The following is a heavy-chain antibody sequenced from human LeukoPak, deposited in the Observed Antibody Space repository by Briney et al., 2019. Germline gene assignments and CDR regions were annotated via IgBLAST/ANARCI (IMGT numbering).Heavy chain of an antibody. V-gene: IGHV5-51*01. Sequence: GVSLKISCKGSGYSFTTYWIGWVRQMPGKGLEWTGMIYPGDSDTRYSPSFQGQVTISADKSFSTAYLQWSSLKASDTAMYYCARHVRNGDYDGYYYAMDVWGQGTTVTVSS. CDR1: GYSFTTYW. J-gene: IGHJ6*02. CDR2: IYPGDSDT. CDR3: ARHVRNGDYDGYYYAMDV. D-gene: IGHD4-17*01.